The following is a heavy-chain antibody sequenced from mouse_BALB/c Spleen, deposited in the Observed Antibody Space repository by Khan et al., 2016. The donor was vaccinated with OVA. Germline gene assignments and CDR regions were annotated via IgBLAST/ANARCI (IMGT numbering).Heavy chain of an antibody. J-gene: IGHJ4*01. V-gene: IGHV9-4*02. CDR2: INTHSGVP. CDR1: GYTFTNAG. CDR3: ARGGAAYYKNDGGAMDN. D-gene: IGHD2-12*01. Sequence: QVQLQQSGPELKRPGETVRISCKASGYTFTNAGMQWVQKMPGKGLKWIGWINTHSGVPKYAEAFKGRFAFSLDTSATTAYLQITNLKNEDTATYFCARGGAAYYKNDGGAMDNWGQGTSVTVSS.